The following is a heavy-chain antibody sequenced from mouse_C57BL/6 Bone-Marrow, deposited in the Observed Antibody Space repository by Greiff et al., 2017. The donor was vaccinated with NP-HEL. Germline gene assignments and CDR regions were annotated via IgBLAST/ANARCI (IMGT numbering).Heavy chain of an antibody. CDR3: ARYYGSSYDAMDY. CDR2: INPNNGGT. CDR1: GYTFTDYY. Sequence: EVQLQQSGPELVKPGASVKISCKASGYTFTDYYMNWVKQSHGKSLEWFGDINPNNGGTSYNQKFKGKATLTVDKSSSTAYMELRSLTSEDSAVYYCARYYGSSYDAMDYWGQGTSVTVSS. V-gene: IGHV1-26*01. J-gene: IGHJ4*01. D-gene: IGHD1-1*01.